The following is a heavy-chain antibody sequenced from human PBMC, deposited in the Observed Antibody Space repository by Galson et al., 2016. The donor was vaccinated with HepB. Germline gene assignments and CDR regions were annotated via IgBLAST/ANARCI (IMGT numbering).Heavy chain of an antibody. CDR2: IKQDGSEK. J-gene: IGHJ3*02. CDR3: SRFDYGDSNDAFDI. D-gene: IGHD4-17*01. CDR1: GFTFSSHW. V-gene: IGHV3-7*01. Sequence: SLRLSCAASGFTFSSHWMSWVRQAPGKGLEWVANIKQDGSEKYYVDSVKGRFSISRDNGKDSLYLQMNSLRAEDTALYYCSRFDYGDSNDAFDIWGQGTMVTVSS.